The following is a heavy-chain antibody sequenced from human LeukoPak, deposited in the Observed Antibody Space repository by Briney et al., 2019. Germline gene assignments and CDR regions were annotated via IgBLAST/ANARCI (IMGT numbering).Heavy chain of an antibody. D-gene: IGHD3-10*01. CDR1: GLTFSNSG. CDR2: ISYDGNNK. CDR3: AKKWSGDGSYLDC. V-gene: IGHV3-30*18. J-gene: IGHJ4*02. Sequence: PGRSLRLSCAASGLTFSNSGMHWVRQAPGKGLEWLAVISYDGNNKQYADSVKGRFTISRDNSKNTLYLQMNSLRAEDTAVYYCAKKWSGDGSYLDCWGQGTQVTVSS.